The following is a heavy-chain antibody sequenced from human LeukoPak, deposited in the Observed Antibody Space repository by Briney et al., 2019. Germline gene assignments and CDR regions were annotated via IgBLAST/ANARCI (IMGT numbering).Heavy chain of an antibody. V-gene: IGHV4-59*08. CDR1: GGSISSYY. D-gene: IGHD6-19*01. Sequence: TPSETLSLTCTVSGGSISSYYWSWIRQPPGKGPEWIGYIYYSGSTNYNPSLKSRVTISVDTSKNQFSLKLSSVTAADTAVYYCAGVSSGWYYYWGQGTLVTVSS. CDR2: IYYSGST. CDR3: AGVSSGWYYY. J-gene: IGHJ4*02.